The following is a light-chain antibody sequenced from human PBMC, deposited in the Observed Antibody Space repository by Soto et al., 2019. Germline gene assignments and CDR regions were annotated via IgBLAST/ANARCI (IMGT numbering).Light chain of an antibody. V-gene: IGLV2-14*01. CDR1: RSDIGSYNY. CDR2: EVS. J-gene: IGLJ1*01. CDR3: SSYSSTDTLYV. Sequence: LTQPASVSGSPRQSITISCTGTRSDIGSYNYVSWYQVHPDKAPKLIIYEVSSRPSGVPDRFSGSKSGNTASLIISGLQAEDEAHYYCSSYSSTDTLYVFGTGTKVTVL.